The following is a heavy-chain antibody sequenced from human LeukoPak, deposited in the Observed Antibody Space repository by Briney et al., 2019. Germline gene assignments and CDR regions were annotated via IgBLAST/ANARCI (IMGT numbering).Heavy chain of an antibody. D-gene: IGHD3-3*01. V-gene: IGHV4-61*02. Sequence: SETLSLTCTVSGDSISTGSYYWSWIRQPAGRGLEWIGRIYTSGSTNYNPSLKSRVTISVDTSKNQFSLKLSSVTAADTAVYYCARGDFWSGYYPPYFDYWGQGTLVTVSS. J-gene: IGHJ4*02. CDR3: ARGDFWSGYYPPYFDY. CDR2: IYTSGST. CDR1: GDSISTGSYY.